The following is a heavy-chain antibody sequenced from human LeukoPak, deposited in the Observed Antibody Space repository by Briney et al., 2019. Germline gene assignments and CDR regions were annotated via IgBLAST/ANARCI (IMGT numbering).Heavy chain of an antibody. V-gene: IGHV3-11*01. CDR2: ISSSGSTI. J-gene: IGHJ5*02. CDR3: ARITRGYDSSGYFVVGWFDP. Sequence: GGSLRLSCAASGFTFSDYYMSWIRQAPGKGLEWVSYISSSGSTIYYADSVKGRFTISRDSAKNSLYLQMNSLRAEDTAVYYCARITRGYDSSGYFVVGWFDPWGQGTLVTVSS. D-gene: IGHD3-22*01. CDR1: GFTFSDYY.